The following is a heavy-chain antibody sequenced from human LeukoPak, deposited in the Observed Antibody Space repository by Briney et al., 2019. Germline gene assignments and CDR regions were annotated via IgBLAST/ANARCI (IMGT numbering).Heavy chain of an antibody. Sequence: ASVKVSCKTSGYTFTSYAVGWVRQAPGQGLEWMGWISPYNGDTKYPQNLQGRITLTTDTSTSTVYMELRSLRSDDTAVYYCARDSRAYSFPFDYWGQGTLVTVSS. CDR2: ISPYNGDT. D-gene: IGHD5-18*01. J-gene: IGHJ4*02. CDR1: GYTFTSYA. V-gene: IGHV1-18*01. CDR3: ARDSRAYSFPFDY.